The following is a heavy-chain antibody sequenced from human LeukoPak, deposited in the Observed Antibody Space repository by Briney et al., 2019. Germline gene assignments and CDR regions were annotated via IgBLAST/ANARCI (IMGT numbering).Heavy chain of an antibody. CDR3: ARVPSTMVRGSYYFDY. J-gene: IGHJ4*02. D-gene: IGHD3-10*01. CDR2: IYYSGST. Sequence: SETLSLTCTVSGDSISSSSYYWSWIRQPPGKGLEWIGYIYYSGSTNYNPSLKSRVTISVDTSKNQFSLKLSSVTAADTAVYYCARVPSTMVRGSYYFDYWGQGTLVTVSS. CDR1: GDSISSSSYY. V-gene: IGHV4-61*01.